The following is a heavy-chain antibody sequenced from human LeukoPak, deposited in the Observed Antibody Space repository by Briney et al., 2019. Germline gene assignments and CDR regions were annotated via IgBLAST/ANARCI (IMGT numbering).Heavy chain of an antibody. V-gene: IGHV3-64*01. J-gene: IGHJ4*02. CDR3: ARGAQLTDY. CDR2: IGPDGGTT. Sequence: GGSLRLSCAASGFTFYTYGMHWVRQAPGKGLEYVSGIGPDGGTTYYAKSVKGRYTISRDSSKSMVYLQMGSLTADDMAVYYCARGAQLTDYWGQGTLVTVSS. CDR1: GFTFYTYG. D-gene: IGHD6-13*01.